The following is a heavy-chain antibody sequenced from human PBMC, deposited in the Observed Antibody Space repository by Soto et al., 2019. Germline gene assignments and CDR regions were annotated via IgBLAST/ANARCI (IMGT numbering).Heavy chain of an antibody. CDR2: INAGNGNT. Sequence: ASVKVSCKASGYTFTSYAMHWVRQAPGQRLEWMGWINAGNGNTKYSQKFQGRVTITRDTSASTAYMELSSLRSEDTAVYYCASFVTTEGAFDIWGQGTMVTVSS. J-gene: IGHJ3*02. D-gene: IGHD4-17*01. CDR1: GYTFTSYA. CDR3: ASFVTTEGAFDI. V-gene: IGHV1-3*01.